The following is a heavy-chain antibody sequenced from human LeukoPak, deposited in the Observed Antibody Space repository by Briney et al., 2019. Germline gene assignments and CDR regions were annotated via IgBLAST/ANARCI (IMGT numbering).Heavy chain of an antibody. V-gene: IGHV4-31*03. CDR1: GGSISSGTHY. CDR2: IYYTGIT. CDR3: ARGEQQLVFDY. Sequence: SETLSLTCTVSGGSISSGTHYYNWIRQHPGKGLEWIGYIYYTGITYYNPSLKSRVTISVDTSKNQFSLKLSSVTAADTAVYYCARGEQQLVFDYWGQGTLVTVSS. J-gene: IGHJ4*02. D-gene: IGHD6-13*01.